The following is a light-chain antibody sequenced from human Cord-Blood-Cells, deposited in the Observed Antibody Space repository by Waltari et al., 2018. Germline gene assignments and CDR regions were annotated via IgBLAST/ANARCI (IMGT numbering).Light chain of an antibody. J-gene: IGLJ3*02. CDR1: SSDVGSYNF. V-gene: IGLV2-23*01. Sequence: QSALTQPASVAGSTGQSITIPCTGTSSDVGSYNFVHWYQQHPGKAPKLMIYEGSKRPSGVSNRFSGSKSGNTASLTISGLQAEDEADYYCCSYAGSSTWVFGGGTKLTVL. CDR2: EGS. CDR3: CSYAGSSTWV.